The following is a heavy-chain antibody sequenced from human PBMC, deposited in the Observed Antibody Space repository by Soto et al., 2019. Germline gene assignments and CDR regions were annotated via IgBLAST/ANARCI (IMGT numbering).Heavy chain of an antibody. Sequence: QVQLVESGGGVVQPGRSLRLSCAASGFTFSSYGMHWVRQAPGKGLEWVAVISYDGSNKYYADSVKGRFTISRDNSKNTLYLQMNSLRAEDTAVYYRAKDRYDSSGYPDAFDIWGQGTMVTVSS. CDR2: ISYDGSNK. CDR1: GFTFSSYG. V-gene: IGHV3-30*18. D-gene: IGHD3-22*01. J-gene: IGHJ3*02. CDR3: AKDRYDSSGYPDAFDI.